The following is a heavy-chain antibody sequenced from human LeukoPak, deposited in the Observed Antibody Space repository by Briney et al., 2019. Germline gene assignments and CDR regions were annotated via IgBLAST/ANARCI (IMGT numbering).Heavy chain of an antibody. D-gene: IGHD6-19*01. CDR2: ISWNSGSI. V-gene: IGHV3-9*01. Sequence: GRSLRLSCAASGFTFDDYAMHWVRQAPGKGLEWVSGISWNSGSIGYADSVKGRFTISRDNAKNSLYLQMNSPRAEDTALYYCAKDGYSSGWYVKYYFDYWGQGTLVTVSS. J-gene: IGHJ4*02. CDR1: GFTFDDYA. CDR3: AKDGYSSGWYVKYYFDY.